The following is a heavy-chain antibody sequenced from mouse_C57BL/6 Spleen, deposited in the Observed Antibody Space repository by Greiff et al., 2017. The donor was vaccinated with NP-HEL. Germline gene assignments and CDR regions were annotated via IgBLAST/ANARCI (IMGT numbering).Heavy chain of an antibody. CDR3: ARSSITTVVATYWYFDV. J-gene: IGHJ1*03. CDR2: IYPGSGST. D-gene: IGHD1-1*01. V-gene: IGHV1-55*01. Sequence: QVQLQQPGAELVKPGASVKMSCKASGYTFTSYWITWVKQRPGQGLEWIGDIYPGSGSTNYNEKFKSKATLTVDTSSSTAYMQLSSLTSEDSAVYYCARSSITTVVATYWYFDVWGTGTTVTVSS. CDR1: GYTFTSYW.